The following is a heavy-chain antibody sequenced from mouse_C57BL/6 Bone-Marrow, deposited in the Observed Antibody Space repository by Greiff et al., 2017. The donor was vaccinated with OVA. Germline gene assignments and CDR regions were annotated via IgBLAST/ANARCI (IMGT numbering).Heavy chain of an antibody. Sequence: VQLQQSGAELVRPGASVTLSCKASGYTFTDYEMHWVKQTPVHGLEWIGAIDPETGGTAYNQKFKGKAILTADKSSSTAYMELRSLTSEDSAVYYCTRGETGTVDYWGQGTTLTVSS. CDR1: GYTFTDYE. CDR2: IDPETGGT. D-gene: IGHD4-1*01. J-gene: IGHJ2*01. V-gene: IGHV1-15*01. CDR3: TRGETGTVDY.